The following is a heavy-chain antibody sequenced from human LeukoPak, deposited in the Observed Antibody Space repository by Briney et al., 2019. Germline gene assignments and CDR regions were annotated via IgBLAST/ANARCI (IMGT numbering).Heavy chain of an antibody. CDR2: IIPILGIA. Sequence: EASVKVSCKASGGTFSSYAISWVRQAPGQGLEWMGRIIPILGIANYAQKFQGRVTITADKSTSTAYMELSSLRSEDTAVSYCARDGEYYDFWSGYYRQFNWFDPWGQGTLVTVSS. V-gene: IGHV1-69*04. CDR1: GGTFSSYA. CDR3: ARDGEYYDFWSGYYRQFNWFDP. D-gene: IGHD3-3*01. J-gene: IGHJ5*02.